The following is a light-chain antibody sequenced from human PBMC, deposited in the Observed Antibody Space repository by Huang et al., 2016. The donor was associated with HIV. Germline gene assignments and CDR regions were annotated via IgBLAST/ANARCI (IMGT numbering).Light chain of an antibody. V-gene: IGKV3-15*01. CDR2: GAS. J-gene: IGKJ4*01. Sequence: ILLTQFPATLSLSPGQRVTLSCRASQSVGGKLAWYQQRPGQAPRLLIYGASTRVPTSPDRFSGSGSGTEFTLTISSLQSEDFAVYYCQQYDTWPPLTFGGGTKV. CDR3: QQYDTWPPLT. CDR1: QSVGGK.